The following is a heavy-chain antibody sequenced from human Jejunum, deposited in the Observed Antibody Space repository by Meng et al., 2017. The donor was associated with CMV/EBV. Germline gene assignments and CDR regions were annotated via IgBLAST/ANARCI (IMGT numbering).Heavy chain of an antibody. J-gene: IGHJ4*02. Sequence: TCTVSGGSISSYYWSWIRQPPGKGLEWIGYVYNSGSTNYNPSLKSRVTISVDTSKNQVSLKLSSVTAADTAVYYCARIWSTWYSEDYWGQGTLVTVSS. CDR1: GGSISSYY. V-gene: IGHV4-59*01. CDR2: VYNSGST. D-gene: IGHD6-13*01. CDR3: ARIWSTWYSEDY.